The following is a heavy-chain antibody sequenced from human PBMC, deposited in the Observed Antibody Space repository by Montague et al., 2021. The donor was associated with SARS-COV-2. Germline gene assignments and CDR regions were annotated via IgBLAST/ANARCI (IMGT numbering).Heavy chain of an antibody. CDR3: AKDSYYYGLGYGMDV. CDR1: GFTFSNSA. V-gene: IGHV3-23*01. Sequence: SLRLSCAASGFTFSNSAMNWVRQAPGKGLEWVSGSSGSDGGTHYADSMKGRFTISRDNSKNALYLQMNSLRAEDTALYYCAKDSYYYGLGYGMDVWGQGTTVTVSS. D-gene: IGHD3-10*01. CDR2: SSGSDGGT. J-gene: IGHJ6*02.